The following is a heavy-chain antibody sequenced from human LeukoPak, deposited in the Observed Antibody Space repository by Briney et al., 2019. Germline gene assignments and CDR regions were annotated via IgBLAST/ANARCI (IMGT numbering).Heavy chain of an antibody. CDR3: ARDSRLRGAFDI. V-gene: IGHV4-59*01. CDR2: IYYSGST. J-gene: IGHJ3*02. CDR1: GGSISNYY. Sequence: TSETLSLTCTVSGGSISNYYWSWIRQPPGKGLEWIGYIYYSGSTNYNPSLRSRVTISVDTSKNQFSLKLSSMTAVDTAVYYCARDSRLRGAFDIWGQGTMVTVSS. D-gene: IGHD4-17*01.